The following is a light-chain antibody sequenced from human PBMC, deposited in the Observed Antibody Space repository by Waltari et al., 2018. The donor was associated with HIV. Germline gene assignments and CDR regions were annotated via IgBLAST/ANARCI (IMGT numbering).Light chain of an antibody. V-gene: IGLV2-14*03. CDR3: SSYTASGSVI. CDR1: TINYNS. CDR2: EGT. Sequence: QSALTQPASVSGSPGPSATISCTGPTINYNSVSWYQQHPAKAPKLIIFEGTYRPSGVSNRFSGSKSGNTASLTISGLQGEDEAHYYCSSYTASGSVIFGGGTNLTVL. J-gene: IGLJ2*01.